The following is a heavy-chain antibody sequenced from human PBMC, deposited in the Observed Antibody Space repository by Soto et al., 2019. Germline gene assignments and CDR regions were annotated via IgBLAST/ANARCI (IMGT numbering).Heavy chain of an antibody. CDR3: ARGGISHWAYFYYMDV. V-gene: IGHV4-34*01. CDR1: GGSLSDYF. CDR2: INHLGSI. J-gene: IGHJ6*03. D-gene: IGHD2-21*01. Sequence: SETLSLTCVVSGGSLSDYFWSWIRQPPGMALEWIGEINHLGSINYNPSLESRVTMSVDTSKNQFSLTLNSVTAADTATYYCARGGISHWAYFYYMDVWDRGTTVTVSS.